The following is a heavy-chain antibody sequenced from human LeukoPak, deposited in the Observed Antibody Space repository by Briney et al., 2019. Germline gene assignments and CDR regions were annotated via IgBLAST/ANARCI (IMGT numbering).Heavy chain of an antibody. D-gene: IGHD6-19*01. CDR3: ARGSRGSGSGWSSFDY. Sequence: SVKVSCKASGGTFSSYAISWVRQAPGQGLEWMGGIIPIFGTANYAQKFQGRVTITADESTSTAYTELSSLRSEDTAVYYCARGSRGSGSGWSSFDYWGQGTLVTVSS. V-gene: IGHV1-69*13. CDR1: GGTFSSYA. CDR2: IIPIFGTA. J-gene: IGHJ4*02.